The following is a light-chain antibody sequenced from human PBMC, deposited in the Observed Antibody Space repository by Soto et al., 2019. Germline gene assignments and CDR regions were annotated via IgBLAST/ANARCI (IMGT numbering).Light chain of an antibody. J-gene: IGKJ4*01. CDR2: DVS. CDR1: QGISTY. Sequence: DIQMTQSPSSLSASLGDRVTISCRASQGISTYLAWYQQKPGKAPTLLISDVSRLESGVPSRFSGSGSGTEFTLTISGLQPDDFATYYCQQSYTAPLTFGGGTTVEIK. CDR3: QQSYTAPLT. V-gene: IGKV1-5*01.